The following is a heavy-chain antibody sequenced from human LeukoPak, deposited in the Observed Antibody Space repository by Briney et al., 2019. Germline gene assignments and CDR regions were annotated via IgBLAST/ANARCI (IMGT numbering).Heavy chain of an antibody. Sequence: SVKVSCKASGGTFSSYAISWVRQAPGQGLEWMGRIIPILGIANYAQKFQGRVTITTDESTSTAYMELSSLRSEDTAVYYCARGGHIVALDVWGKGTTVTVSS. D-gene: IGHD5-12*01. J-gene: IGHJ6*04. CDR3: ARGGHIVALDV. CDR2: IIPILGIA. CDR1: GGTFSSYA. V-gene: IGHV1-69*04.